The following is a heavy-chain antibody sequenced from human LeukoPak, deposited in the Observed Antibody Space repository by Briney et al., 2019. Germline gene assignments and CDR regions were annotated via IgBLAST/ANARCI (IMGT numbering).Heavy chain of an antibody. CDR2: ISAYNGNT. Sequence: ASVTVSCKASGYTFTSYGTSWVRQAPGQGLEWMGWISAYNGNTNYAQKLQGRVTMTTDTSTSTAYMELRSLRSDDTAVYYYARTYYDILTGYYIPFDYWGQGTLVTVPS. CDR3: ARTYYDILTGYYIPFDY. CDR1: GYTFTSYG. D-gene: IGHD3-9*01. J-gene: IGHJ4*02. V-gene: IGHV1-18*01.